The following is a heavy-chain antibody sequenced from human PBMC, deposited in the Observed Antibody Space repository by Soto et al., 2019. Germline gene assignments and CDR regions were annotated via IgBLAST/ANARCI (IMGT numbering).Heavy chain of an antibody. D-gene: IGHD6-6*01. CDR2: IYSDDDK. Sequence: QITLKESGPTLVKPTQTLTLTCTFSGFSLSARGVGVGSIRQPPGKALEWLTFIYSDDDKRFSPPPMSRPTIIKDTSKTQVVLTLANMDPVDSGTYYCVHPTPYSISRIDYWGQGTLVTVSS. CDR3: VHPTPYSISRIDY. J-gene: IGHJ4*02. CDR1: GFSLSARGVG. V-gene: IGHV2-5*02.